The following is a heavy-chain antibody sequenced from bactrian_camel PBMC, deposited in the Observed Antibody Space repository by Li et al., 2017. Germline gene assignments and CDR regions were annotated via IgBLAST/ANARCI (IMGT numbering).Heavy chain of an antibody. Sequence: HVQLVESGGGSVQTGGSLRLSCSASGLAFDESDMGWYRQAPECELVSSISTNGATYYADTVKGRFTISRDDAKNTVHLQMNSLKYEDTAVYYCVNVYSGTWRPYWGQGTQVTVS. J-gene: IGHJ4*01. CDR2: ISTNGAT. CDR3: VNVYSGTWRPY. D-gene: IGHD2*01. CDR1: GLAFDESD. V-gene: IGHV3S60*01.